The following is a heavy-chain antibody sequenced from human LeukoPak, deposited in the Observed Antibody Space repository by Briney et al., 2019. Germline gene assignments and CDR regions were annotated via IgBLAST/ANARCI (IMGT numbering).Heavy chain of an antibody. CDR1: GLTFSSYA. CDR3: ARSYGGNYFDS. V-gene: IGHV3-30*02. CDR2: IRYDESNE. Sequence: PGGSLRVSCAASGLTFSSYAMHWVRQAPGKGLEWVAFIRYDESNEYYADSVKGRFTISRDTSKDTLYLQINSQTVEDTAIYYCARSYGGNYFDSWGQGTLVTVSS. J-gene: IGHJ4*02. D-gene: IGHD4-23*01.